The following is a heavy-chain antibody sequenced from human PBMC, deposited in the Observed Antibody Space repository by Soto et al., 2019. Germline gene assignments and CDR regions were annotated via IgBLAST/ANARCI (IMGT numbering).Heavy chain of an antibody. J-gene: IGHJ6*02. CDR2: IYPDDSRT. D-gene: IGHD2-21*01. Sequence: TGESLKISCKGSGYSFTSYYIGWVRQMPGKGLEWMGIIYPDDSRTRYSPSFEDQVTISADQSINTAYLQWSSLKASDTAIYYCATIFHSPRGHHYYYGVDVWGQRTAVPVS. CDR1: GYSFTSYY. CDR3: ATIFHSPRGHHYYYGVDV. V-gene: IGHV5-51*01.